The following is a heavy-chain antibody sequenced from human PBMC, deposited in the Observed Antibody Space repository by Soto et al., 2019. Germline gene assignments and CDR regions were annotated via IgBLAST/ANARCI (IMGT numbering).Heavy chain of an antibody. V-gene: IGHV1-69*13. CDR3: ANHLYYYDSSGYYYNWFDP. CDR1: GGTFSSYA. CDR2: IIPIFGTA. D-gene: IGHD3-22*01. Sequence: SVKVSCKASGGTFSSYAISWVRQAPGQGLEWMGGIIPIFGTANYAQKFQGRVTITADESTSTAYMELSSLRSEDTAVYYCANHLYYYDSSGYYYNWFDPWGQGTLVTVSS. J-gene: IGHJ5*02.